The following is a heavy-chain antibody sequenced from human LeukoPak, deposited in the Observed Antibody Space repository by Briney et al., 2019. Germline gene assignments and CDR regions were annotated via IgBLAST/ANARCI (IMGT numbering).Heavy chain of an antibody. V-gene: IGHV3-11*04. J-gene: IGHJ4*02. CDR2: ISSSGSTI. Sequence: GGSLRLSCAASGFTFSDYYMSWIRQAPGKGLEWVSYISSSGSTIYYADSVKGRFTISRDNAKNSLYLQMNSLRAGDTAVYYCARESAPTYYYDSSGYYFEWGQGTLVTVSS. D-gene: IGHD3-22*01. CDR1: GFTFSDYY. CDR3: ARESAPTYYYDSSGYYFE.